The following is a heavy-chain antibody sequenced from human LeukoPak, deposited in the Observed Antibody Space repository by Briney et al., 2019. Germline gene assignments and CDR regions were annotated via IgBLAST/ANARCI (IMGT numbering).Heavy chain of an antibody. D-gene: IGHD3-10*01. V-gene: IGHV4-34*01. J-gene: IGHJ6*03. CDR1: GGSFSGYY. Sequence: SETLSLTCAVYGGSFSGYYWSWIRQPPGKGLEWIGEINHSGSTNYNPSLKSRVTISVDTSKNQFSLKLSSVTAADTAVYYCARVDYYGSGSYYKAYYYMDVWGKGTTVTVPS. CDR3: ARVDYYGSGSYYKAYYYMDV. CDR2: INHSGST.